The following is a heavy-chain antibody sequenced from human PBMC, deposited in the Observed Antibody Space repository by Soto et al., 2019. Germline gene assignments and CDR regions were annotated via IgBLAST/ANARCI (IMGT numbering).Heavy chain of an antibody. J-gene: IGHJ6*04. V-gene: IGHV3-30-3*01. Sequence: QVQLVESGGGVVQPGRSLRLSCAASGFTFSSYAMHWVRQAPGKGLEWVAVISYDGSNKYYADSVKGRFTISRDNSKNTLYLQINSLRAEDTAVYYCARADWNDFYYYYGMEVWGEGTTVTVSS. CDR1: GFTFSSYA. CDR2: ISYDGSNK. CDR3: ARADWNDFYYYYGMEV. D-gene: IGHD1-1*01.